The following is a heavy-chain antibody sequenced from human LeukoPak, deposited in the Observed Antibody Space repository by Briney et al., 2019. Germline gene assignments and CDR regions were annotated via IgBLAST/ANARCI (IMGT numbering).Heavy chain of an antibody. Sequence: PSETLSLTCVVYGGSFSGYYWTWIRQPPGKGLEWIGEINHSGSTNYNPSLKSRVTISVDTSKNQFSLKLSSVTAADTAVYYCARALKVRVRGRGAYFDYWGQGTLVAVSS. V-gene: IGHV4-34*01. J-gene: IGHJ4*02. D-gene: IGHD3-10*01. CDR1: GGSFSGYY. CDR2: INHSGST. CDR3: ARALKVRVRGRGAYFDY.